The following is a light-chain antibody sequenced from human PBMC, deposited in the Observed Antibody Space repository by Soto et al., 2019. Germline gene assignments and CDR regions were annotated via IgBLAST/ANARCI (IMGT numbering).Light chain of an antibody. CDR1: SSKVGGYNC. CDR3: ESCAGSSNV. Sequence: SALTRPASASGCRGHAVPNCCTGTSSKVGGYNCVSWYQQDPARTPKRMISGVNKRPSEVPVRFSGSRSGNTAYLTVSGLQAEDEADCYCESCAGSSNVFVTGTKVAVL. CDR2: GVN. V-gene: IGLV2-8*01. J-gene: IGLJ1*01.